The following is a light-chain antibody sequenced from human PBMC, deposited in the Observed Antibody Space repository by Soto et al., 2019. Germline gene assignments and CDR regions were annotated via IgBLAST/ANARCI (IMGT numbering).Light chain of an antibody. CDR2: EVT. Sequence: QSVLTQPASVSGSTGQSITISCTGTSSDVGGYNYVSWYQQHPGKAPKIIIYEVTNRPSGVSNRFSGSKSGNTASLTISGLQAEDDADYYCSSFTSRFTFNYIFGTGTKVTVL. J-gene: IGLJ1*01. CDR3: SSFTSRFTFNYI. V-gene: IGLV2-14*01. CDR1: SSDVGGYNY.